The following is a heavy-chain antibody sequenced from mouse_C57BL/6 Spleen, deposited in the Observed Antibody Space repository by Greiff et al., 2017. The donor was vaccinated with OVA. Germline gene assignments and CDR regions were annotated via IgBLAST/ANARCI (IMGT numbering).Heavy chain of an antibody. D-gene: IGHD2-5*01. CDR3: ARGAYYSNPLDY. CDR1: GYTFTSYW. Sequence: QVQLKQSGAELVMPGASVKLSCKASGYTFTSYWMHWVKQRPGQGLEWIGEIDPSDSYTNYNQKFKGKSTLTVDKSSSTAYMQLSSLTSEDSAVYYCARGAYYSNPLDYWGQGTSVTVSS. CDR2: IDPSDSYT. V-gene: IGHV1-69*01. J-gene: IGHJ4*01.